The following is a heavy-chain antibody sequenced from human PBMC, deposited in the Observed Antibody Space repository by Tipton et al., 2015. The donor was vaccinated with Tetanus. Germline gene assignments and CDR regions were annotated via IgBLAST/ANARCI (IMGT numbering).Heavy chain of an antibody. CDR2: INPNGDT. D-gene: IGHD3-10*01. V-gene: IGHV1-2*02. CDR1: GYPFSNYY. Sequence: QLVQSGAEVKKPGASVKVYCKASGYPFSNYYMHWVRQATGQGLEWMGWINPNGDTKYAQTFQSRVTMTSEMSISTGYMELTRLSSNDTAVYYCAGLIYGSRSYYYDYWGQGTLVTVSS. CDR3: AGLIYGSRSYYYDY. J-gene: IGHJ4*02.